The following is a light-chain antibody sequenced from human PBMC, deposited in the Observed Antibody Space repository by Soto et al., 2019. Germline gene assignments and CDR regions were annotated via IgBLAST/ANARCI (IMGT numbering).Light chain of an antibody. CDR1: QSISSW. CDR3: QQYNSKST. Sequence: DIQMTQSPSTLSASVGDSVTITCRASQSISSWLAWYQQKPGKAPKLLIYTASNLESGVPSRFRGSGSGTEFTLTITSLKPDDFATYYCQQYNSKSTFGQGTKVDIK. J-gene: IGKJ1*01. V-gene: IGKV1-5*03. CDR2: TAS.